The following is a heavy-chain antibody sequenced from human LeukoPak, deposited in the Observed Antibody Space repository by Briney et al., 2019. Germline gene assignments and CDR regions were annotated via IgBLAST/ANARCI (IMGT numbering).Heavy chain of an antibody. V-gene: IGHV4-38-2*02. CDR1: GYSISSGYY. J-gene: IGHJ5*02. CDR2: IYHSGST. D-gene: IGHD6-19*01. CDR3: AKGQWLPTNWFDP. Sequence: SGTLSLTCTVSGYSISSGYYWGWIRQPPGKGLECIGSIYHSGSTYYNPSLKSRVTISVDTSKNQFSLKLSFVTAADTAVYYCAKGQWLPTNWFDPWGQGTLVTVSS.